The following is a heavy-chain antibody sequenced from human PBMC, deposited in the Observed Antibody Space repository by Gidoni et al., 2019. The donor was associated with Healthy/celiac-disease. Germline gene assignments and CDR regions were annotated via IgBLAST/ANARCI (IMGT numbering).Heavy chain of an antibody. CDR1: GFSLSNARMG. D-gene: IGHD3-10*01. V-gene: IGHV2-26*01. CDR2: IFSNDEK. Sequence: QVTLKESGPVLVTPTETLTLTCTVSGFSLSNARMGVSWIRQPPGKALEWLAHIFSNDEKSYSTSLKSRLTISKDTSKSQVVLTMTNMDPVGTATYYCARTVVTMVRGVLYFDYWGQGTLVTVSS. J-gene: IGHJ4*02. CDR3: ARTVVTMVRGVLYFDY.